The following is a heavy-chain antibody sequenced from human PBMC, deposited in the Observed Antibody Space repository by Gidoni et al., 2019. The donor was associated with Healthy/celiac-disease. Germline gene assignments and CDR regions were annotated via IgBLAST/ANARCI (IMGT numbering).Heavy chain of an antibody. Sequence: QVQLVESGGGVVQLGRSLRLSCAASGFTLSRYAMNWVRQVPGKGLEWVAVISYDGSNKYYADSVKGRFTISRDNSKNTLYLQMNSLRAEDTAVYYCARGRGGDYGDLYFDYWGQGTLVTVSS. CDR2: ISYDGSNK. V-gene: IGHV3-30-3*01. CDR1: GFTLSRYA. D-gene: IGHD4-17*01. CDR3: ARGRGGDYGDLYFDY. J-gene: IGHJ4*02.